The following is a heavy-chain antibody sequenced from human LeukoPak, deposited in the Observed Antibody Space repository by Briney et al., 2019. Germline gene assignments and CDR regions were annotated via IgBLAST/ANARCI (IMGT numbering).Heavy chain of an antibody. D-gene: IGHD7-27*01. J-gene: IGHJ4*02. CDR3: ARASTWVGYFDY. CDR2: IYTSGST. V-gene: IGHV4-61*02. CDR1: GGSISSGSYY. Sequence: SETLSLTCTVSGGSISSGSYYWSWIRQPAGKGLEWIGRIYTSGSTNYNPSLKSRVTISVDTSKNQFSLKLSSVTAADTAVYYCARASTWVGYFDYWGQGTLVTVSS.